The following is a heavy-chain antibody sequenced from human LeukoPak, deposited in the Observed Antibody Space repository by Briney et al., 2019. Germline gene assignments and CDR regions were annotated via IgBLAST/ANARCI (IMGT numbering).Heavy chain of an antibody. J-gene: IGHJ6*02. Sequence: GSSVTVSCKASGGTFTSYGISWVRQAPRQGLEWMGWISAYNGNTNYAQKLQGRVTMTTDTSTSTAYMELRSLRSDDTAVYYCARDRYCSSTSCPGYYYGMDVWGQGTTVTVSS. CDR1: GGTFTSYG. CDR3: ARDRYCSSTSCPGYYYGMDV. V-gene: IGHV1-18*01. CDR2: ISAYNGNT. D-gene: IGHD2-2*01.